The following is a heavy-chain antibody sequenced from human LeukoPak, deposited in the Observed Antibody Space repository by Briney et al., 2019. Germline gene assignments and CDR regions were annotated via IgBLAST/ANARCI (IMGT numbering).Heavy chain of an antibody. CDR1: GFTFSSDW. CDR3: ANYWLP. D-gene: IGHD2-8*02. J-gene: IGHJ5*02. V-gene: IGHV3-74*01. Sequence: VGSLRLSCASSGFTFSSDWMYWVRQAPGRGPVWVSGIKADGTYTHYADSVKGRFTISTDDAKNTLYLQMNSLRVEDTAVYYCANYWLPWGPGTLVPVSS. CDR2: IKADGTYT.